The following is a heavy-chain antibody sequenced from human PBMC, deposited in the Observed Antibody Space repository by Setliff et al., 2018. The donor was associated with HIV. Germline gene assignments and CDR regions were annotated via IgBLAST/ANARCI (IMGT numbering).Heavy chain of an antibody. J-gene: IGHJ5*02. Sequence: ASVKVSCNASGYTFNDNYIHWVRQAPGQGLEWMGRISPDIGDTNYAQMFHGRVTMTRDTSISTAYMELSSLKSDDTAVYYCARGADHFDTSGYYSFFDPWGQGTLVTVSS. V-gene: IGHV1-2*06. D-gene: IGHD3-22*01. CDR1: GYTFNDNY. CDR2: ISPDIGDT. CDR3: ARGADHFDTSGYYSFFDP.